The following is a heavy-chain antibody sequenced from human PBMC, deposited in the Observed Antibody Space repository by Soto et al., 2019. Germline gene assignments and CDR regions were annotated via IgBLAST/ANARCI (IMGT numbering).Heavy chain of an antibody. V-gene: IGHV4-31*03. CDR1: GGSISTGGYY. Sequence: SETLSLTCTVSGGSISTGGYYWSWIRQHPGKGLEWIGYIHYSGSTFYNPSLESRVTISLDTSENQFSLKLSSVTAADTAVYYCARDYSYGYFDYWGQGTLVTVSS. D-gene: IGHD3-10*01. J-gene: IGHJ4*02. CDR3: ARDYSYGYFDY. CDR2: IHYSGST.